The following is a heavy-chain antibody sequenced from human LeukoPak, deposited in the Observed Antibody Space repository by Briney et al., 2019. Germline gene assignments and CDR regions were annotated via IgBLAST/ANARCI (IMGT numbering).Heavy chain of an antibody. V-gene: IGHV1-18*01. D-gene: IGHD3-22*01. J-gene: IGHJ4*02. CDR2: ISPYNDNT. Sequence: ASVKVSCKASGYTFTTYGIVWLRQAPGEGIQWMGWISPYNDNTKYAQKLQGRVTMTADTSTSTAYMDLRSLRSDDTAVYYCARDNYYDSSGYYSYWGQGTLVTVSS. CDR3: ARDNYYDSSGYYSY. CDR1: GYTFTTYG.